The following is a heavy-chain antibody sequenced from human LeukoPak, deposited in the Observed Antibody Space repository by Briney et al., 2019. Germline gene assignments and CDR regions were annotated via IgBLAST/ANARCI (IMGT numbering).Heavy chain of an antibody. CDR3: AKDPGATVTTDY. J-gene: IGHJ4*02. Sequence: AGGSLRLSCAASGFTFSSYAMSWVRQAPGKGLEWVSAISGSGGSTYYADSVKGRFTISRDNSKNTLYLQMNSLRAEDTAVYYCAKDPGATVTTDYWGQGTLVTVSS. D-gene: IGHD4-17*01. CDR2: ISGSGGST. V-gene: IGHV3-23*01. CDR1: GFTFSSYA.